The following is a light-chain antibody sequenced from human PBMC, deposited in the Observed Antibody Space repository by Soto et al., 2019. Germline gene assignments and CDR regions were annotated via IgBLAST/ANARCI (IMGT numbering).Light chain of an antibody. CDR2: EVS. CDR1: SSDVGGYSY. J-gene: IGLJ2*01. CDR3: SSYAGSNNWGV. Sequence: QSALTQPPSASGSPGQSVTISCTGTSSDVGGYSYVSWYQQHPGKAPKLMIYEVSKRPSGVPDRFSGSKSGNTASLTVSGLQAEDEAEYYCSSYAGSNNWGVFGGGTKLTVL. V-gene: IGLV2-8*01.